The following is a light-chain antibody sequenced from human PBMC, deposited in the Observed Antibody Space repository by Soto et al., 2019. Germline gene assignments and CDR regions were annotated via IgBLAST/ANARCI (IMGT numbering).Light chain of an antibody. CDR2: DAS. Sequence: EIVLTQSPATLYLSPEERATLSCRASQSVSSYLAWYQQKPGQAPRLHIYDASNRATGIPARFSGVWSGTVSAHTISSLGPEDFAVYYYQQRFNYPRFTFGQRTKVEGK. J-gene: IGKJ2*01. CDR3: QQRFNYPRFT. CDR1: QSVSSY. V-gene: IGKV3-11*01.